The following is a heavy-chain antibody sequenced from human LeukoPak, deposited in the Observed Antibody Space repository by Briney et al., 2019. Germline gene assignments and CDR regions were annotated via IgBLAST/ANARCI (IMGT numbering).Heavy chain of an antibody. D-gene: IGHD3-10*01. Sequence: GGSLRLSCAASGFTFSSYAMHWVRQAPGKGLEWVAVISYDGSNEYYADSVKGRFTISRDNSKKTLYLQMNSLRAEDTAVFYCARGSSGSDSATFGYWGQGTLLTVSS. J-gene: IGHJ4*02. V-gene: IGHV3-30*04. CDR2: ISYDGSNE. CDR1: GFTFSSYA. CDR3: ARGSSGSDSATFGY.